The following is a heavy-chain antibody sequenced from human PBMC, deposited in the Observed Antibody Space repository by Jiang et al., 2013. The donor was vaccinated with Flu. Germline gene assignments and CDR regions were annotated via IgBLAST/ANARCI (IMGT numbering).Heavy chain of an antibody. J-gene: IGHJ5*02. D-gene: IGHD2-15*01. Sequence: GAEVKKPGSSVKVSCKASGGTFSSYAISWVRQAPGQGLEWMGGIIPIFGTANYAQKFQGRVTITADKSTSTAYMELSSLRSEDTAVYYCARAGYCSGGSCSPXNWFDPWGQGTLVTVSS. V-gene: IGHV1-69*06. CDR3: ARAGYCSGGSCSPXNWFDP. CDR1: GGTFSSYA. CDR2: IIPIFGTA.